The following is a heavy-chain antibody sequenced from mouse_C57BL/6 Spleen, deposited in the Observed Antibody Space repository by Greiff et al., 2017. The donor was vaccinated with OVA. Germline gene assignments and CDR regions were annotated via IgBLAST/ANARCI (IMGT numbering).Heavy chain of an antibody. CDR3: TSRFYCGSRGIGY. CDR1: GYNIKDYY. D-gene: IGHD1-1*01. V-gene: IGHV14-2*01. J-gene: IGHJ2*01. Sequence: EVQLQQSGAELVKPGASVKLSCTASGYNIKDYYMHWVKQRTEQGLEWIGRIDPEDGETNYAPKFQGKATLTADHSSNTAYLQLSSLTSEDTAVYCYTSRFYCGSRGIGYWGQGTTLTVSS. CDR2: IDPEDGET.